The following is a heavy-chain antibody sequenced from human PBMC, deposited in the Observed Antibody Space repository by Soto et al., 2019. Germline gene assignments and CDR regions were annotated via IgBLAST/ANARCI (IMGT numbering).Heavy chain of an antibody. J-gene: IGHJ6*03. D-gene: IGHD2-2*01. CDR2: INHSGST. CDR1: GGCFGGYY. CDR3: SVVVPAATRDGYYYYYMDV. Sequence: QVQLQQWGAGLLKPSETVSLTCAVYGGCFGGYYWSWSRQPPGKGLEWMGEINHSGSTNYNPSLKCRVTISVDTSKNKFSLKLSSVTAADTAVYYCSVVVPAATRDGYYYYYMDVWGKGTTVTVSS. V-gene: IGHV4-34*01.